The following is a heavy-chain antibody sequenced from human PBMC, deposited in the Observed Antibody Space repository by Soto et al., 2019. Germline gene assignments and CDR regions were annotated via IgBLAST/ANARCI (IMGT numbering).Heavy chain of an antibody. V-gene: IGHV1-2*04. D-gene: IGHD1-26*01. J-gene: IGHJ6*02. Sequence: ASVKVSCKASGYTFTGYYMHWVRQAPGQGLEWMGWINPNSGGTNYAQKFQGWVTMTRDTSISTAYMELSRLRSDDTAVYYCARASRGGATPYGMDVWGQGTTVTVS. CDR1: GYTFTGYY. CDR3: ARASRGGATPYGMDV. CDR2: INPNSGGT.